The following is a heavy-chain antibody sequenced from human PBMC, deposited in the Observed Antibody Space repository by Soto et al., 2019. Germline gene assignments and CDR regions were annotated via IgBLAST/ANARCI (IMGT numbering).Heavy chain of an antibody. V-gene: IGHV1-69*01. CDR2: IIPIFGTA. CDR1: GGTFSSYA. D-gene: IGHD3-22*01. Sequence: QVQLVQAGAEVKKPGSSVQVSCKASGGTFSSYAISLVRQAPGHGLEWMGGIIPIFGTANYAQKFQGSVTITAGESRSTAEMELSRLGSEDTAGYYCVMTYDYDSSGYVVTQRYDYWGQGALVTVSS. J-gene: IGHJ4*02. CDR3: VMTYDYDSSGYVVTQRYDY.